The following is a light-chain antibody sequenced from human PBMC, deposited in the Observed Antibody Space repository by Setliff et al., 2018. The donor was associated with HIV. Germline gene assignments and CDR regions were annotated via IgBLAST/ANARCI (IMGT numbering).Light chain of an antibody. CDR3: SSYTSSSTLNV. CDR2: DVS. V-gene: IGLV2-14*03. CDR1: SSDVGGYNF. J-gene: IGLJ1*01. Sequence: QSALAQPASVSGSPGQSITISCTGTSSDVGGYNFVSWYQHHPGKAPILMIYDVSTRPSGVSNRFSGSKSGNTASLTISGLQAEDEADYYCSSYTSSSTLNVFGTGTKVTVL.